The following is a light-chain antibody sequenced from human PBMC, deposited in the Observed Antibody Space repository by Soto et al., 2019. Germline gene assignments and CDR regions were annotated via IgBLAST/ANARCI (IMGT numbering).Light chain of an antibody. CDR1: SSDVGGYNY. CDR2: EVT. CDR3: SSYAGSNNVV. J-gene: IGLJ2*01. Sequence: QSALSQPPSASGSPGQSVTISCTGTSSDVGGYNYVSWYQHHPGKAPKLMIYEVTKRPSGVPDRFSGSKSGNTASLTVSGLQAEDDSDYYCSSYAGSNNVVFGGGTKVTVL. V-gene: IGLV2-8*01.